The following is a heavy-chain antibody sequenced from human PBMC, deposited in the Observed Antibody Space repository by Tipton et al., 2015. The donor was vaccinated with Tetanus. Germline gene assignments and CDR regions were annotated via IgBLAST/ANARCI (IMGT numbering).Heavy chain of an antibody. J-gene: IGHJ3*01. D-gene: IGHD2-21*02. V-gene: IGHV4-59*01. Sequence: TLSLTCTVSGGSISSYYWSWIRQPPGKGLEWIGYIYYSGSTNYNPSLKSRVTISVDTSKNQFSLKLSSVTAADTAVYYCARDDPYCGGDCHDAFDVWGQGTMVTVSS. CDR2: IYYSGST. CDR3: ARDDPYCGGDCHDAFDV. CDR1: GGSISSYY.